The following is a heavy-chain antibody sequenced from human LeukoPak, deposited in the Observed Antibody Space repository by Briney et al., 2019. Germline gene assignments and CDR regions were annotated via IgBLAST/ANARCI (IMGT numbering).Heavy chain of an antibody. CDR3: AKGPTILYYYYMDV. CDR2: IRGSGSTS. CDR1: GFAFSSYA. V-gene: IGHV3-23*01. J-gene: IGHJ6*03. Sequence: GGSLRLSCAASGFAFSSYAMSWVRQAPGKGLEWVSGIRGSGSTSYYADSVKGRFTMSRDNSKNTLYLQMNSLRAEDTAVYYCAKGPTILYYYYMDVWGKGTTVTVSS. D-gene: IGHD5-24*01.